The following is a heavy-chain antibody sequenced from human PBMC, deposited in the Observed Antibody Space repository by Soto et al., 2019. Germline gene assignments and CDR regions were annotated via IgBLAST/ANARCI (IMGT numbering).Heavy chain of an antibody. D-gene: IGHD6-13*01. Sequence: GGSLRLSCAASVFTFSSYAMHWVRQAPGKGLEWVAVISYDGSNKYYADSVKGRFTISRDNSKNTLYLQMNSLRAEDTAVYYCCSSFHGKDAFDIWGQGTMVTVSS. V-gene: IGHV3-30-3*01. CDR2: ISYDGSNK. CDR3: CSSFHGKDAFDI. J-gene: IGHJ3*02. CDR1: VFTFSSYA.